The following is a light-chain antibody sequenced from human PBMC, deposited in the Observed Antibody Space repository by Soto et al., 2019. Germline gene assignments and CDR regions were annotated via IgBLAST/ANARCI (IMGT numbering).Light chain of an antibody. CDR2: GAS. Sequence: IGLTQSPVTLSLSPGERATLSCGSSQTVSSNYLAWYQQKPGQAPRLLIYGASSRATGIPDRFSGSGSGTDFVLTISRLEPEDFAVYYCQQYFKSPWTFGQGTKVDIK. CDR1: QTVSSNY. J-gene: IGKJ1*01. CDR3: QQYFKSPWT. V-gene: IGKV3-20*01.